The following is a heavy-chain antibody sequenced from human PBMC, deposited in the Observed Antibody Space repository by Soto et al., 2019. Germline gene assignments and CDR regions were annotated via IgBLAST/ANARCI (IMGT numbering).Heavy chain of an antibody. CDR3: ERPRYSSGWTPSGAYYFDY. CDR2: IYPGDSDT. CDR1: GYSFTSYW. V-gene: IGHV5-51*01. D-gene: IGHD6-19*01. Sequence: GESLKISCKGSGYSFTSYWTGWVRQMPGKGLEWMGIIYPGDSDTRYSPSFQGQVTISADKSISTAYLQWGSLKASDTAMYYRERPRYSSGWTPSGAYYFDYWGQGTLVTVSS. J-gene: IGHJ4*02.